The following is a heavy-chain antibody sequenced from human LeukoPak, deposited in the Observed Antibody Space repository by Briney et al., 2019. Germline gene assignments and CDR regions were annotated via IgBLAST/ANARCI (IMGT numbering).Heavy chain of an antibody. J-gene: IGHJ4*02. CDR1: GFTFSDYW. V-gene: IGHV3-33*08. CDR2: IYYDGTNK. Sequence: GGSLRLSCAASGFTFSDYWMHWVRQAPGKGLEWVALIYYDGTNKYYADSVKGRFTISRDNSKNTLFLQMNSLRVEDTAVYYCARQSTVATDWWGQGTLVTVSS. D-gene: IGHD4-23*01. CDR3: ARQSTVATDW.